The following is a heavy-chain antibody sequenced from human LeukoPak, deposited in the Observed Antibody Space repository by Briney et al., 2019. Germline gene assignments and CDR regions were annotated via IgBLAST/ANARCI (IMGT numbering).Heavy chain of an antibody. CDR1: GFAFNTYA. CDR2: IWHDGSHK. CDR3: ARKFFVWGSYPDF. J-gene: IGHJ4*02. D-gene: IGHD3-16*02. Sequence: PGRSLRLSCAASGFAFNTYAMHWVRQAPGQGLEWVALIWHDGSHKFYSNSVRGQFTISRDNSKNTVSLQMNNLRPEDTAVYYCARKFFVWGSYPDFWGQGTLVTVSS. V-gene: IGHV3-33*01.